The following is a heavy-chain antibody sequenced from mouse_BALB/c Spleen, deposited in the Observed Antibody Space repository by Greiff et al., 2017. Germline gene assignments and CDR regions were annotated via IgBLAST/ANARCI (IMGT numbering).Heavy chain of an antibody. D-gene: IGHD4-1*01. CDR2: ISYSGST. Sequence: EVMLVESGPGLVKPSQSLSLTCTVTGYSITSDYAWNWIRQFPGNKLEWMGYISYSGSTSYNPSLKSRISITRDTSKNQFFLQLNSVTTEDTATYYCARLGRYWYFDVWGAGTTVTVSS. V-gene: IGHV3-2*02. CDR1: GYSITSDYA. CDR3: ARLGRYWYFDV. J-gene: IGHJ1*01.